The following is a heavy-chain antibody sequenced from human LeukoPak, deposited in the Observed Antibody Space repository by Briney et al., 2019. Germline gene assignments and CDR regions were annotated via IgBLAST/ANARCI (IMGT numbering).Heavy chain of an antibody. Sequence: GGSLRLSCAASGITFSSYGMSWVRQAPGKGLEWVSSISSTGGTTYYADSVKGRFTISRDNSKNTLYLQMNSLRAEDTAVYYCAKVGQNYDILTYYFDYWGQGTLVTVSS. CDR1: GITFSSYG. CDR3: AKVGQNYDILTYYFDY. V-gene: IGHV3-23*01. D-gene: IGHD3-9*01. J-gene: IGHJ4*02. CDR2: ISSTGGTT.